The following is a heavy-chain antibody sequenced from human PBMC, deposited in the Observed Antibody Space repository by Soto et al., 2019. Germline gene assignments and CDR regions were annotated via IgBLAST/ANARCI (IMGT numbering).Heavy chain of an antibody. CDR3: AKDRTPYGDQGFDYYYGMDV. Sequence: QVQLVEPGGGVVQPGRSLRLSCAASGFTFSSYGMHWVRQAPGKGLEWVAVISYDGSNKYYADSVKGRLTISRDNSKNTLYLQMNSLRAEDTAVYYCAKDRTPYGDQGFDYYYGMDVWGQGTTVTVSS. CDR2: ISYDGSNK. D-gene: IGHD4-17*01. J-gene: IGHJ6*02. V-gene: IGHV3-30*18. CDR1: GFTFSSYG.